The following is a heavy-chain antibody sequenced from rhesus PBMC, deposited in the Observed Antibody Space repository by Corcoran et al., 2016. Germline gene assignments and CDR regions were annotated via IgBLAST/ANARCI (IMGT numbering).Heavy chain of an antibody. D-gene: IGHD2-15*01. Sequence: QVQLQESGPGVVKPSETLSLTCAVSGGSISANYRWSWISQPPGKGLKWIGYIYGTNTTTNYNPSLKNRVTISKDTSKIQFSLKLTSMTAADTAMYFCARTGDWSGTYCPADYWGQGVLVTVSS. CDR1: GGSISANYR. CDR3: ARTGDWSGTYCPADY. CDR2: IYGTNTTT. V-gene: IGHV4S10*01. J-gene: IGHJ4*01.